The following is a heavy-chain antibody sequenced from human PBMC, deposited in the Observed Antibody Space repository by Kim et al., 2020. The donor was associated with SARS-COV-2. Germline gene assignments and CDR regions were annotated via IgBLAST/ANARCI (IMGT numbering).Heavy chain of an antibody. CDR2: IWYDGSDK. D-gene: IGHD6-19*01. CDR3: ARRGQDSAWSFDY. J-gene: IGHJ4*02. Sequence: GGSLRLSCAASGFIFSSYGMHWVRQAPGKGLEWVAVIWYDGSDKYYADSVKGRFTISRDNSKNTLYLQMNSLRDEDTAVYYCARRGQDSAWSFDYWGQGTLVTVSS. CDR1: GFIFSSYG. V-gene: IGHV3-33*01.